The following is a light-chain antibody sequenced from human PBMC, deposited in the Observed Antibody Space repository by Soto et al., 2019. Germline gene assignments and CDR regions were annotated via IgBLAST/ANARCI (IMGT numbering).Light chain of an antibody. Sequence: EVLLTQSPATLSVSPGESVTLSCMASQSINTFLAWYQQKPGQAPRLLIYDASSRAAGVPARFSGRGSGTDFTLTINSLEPEDFAVYHCQQRSIWPLTFGGGTRVE. J-gene: IGKJ4*01. CDR1: QSINTF. CDR2: DAS. V-gene: IGKV3-11*01. CDR3: QQRSIWPLT.